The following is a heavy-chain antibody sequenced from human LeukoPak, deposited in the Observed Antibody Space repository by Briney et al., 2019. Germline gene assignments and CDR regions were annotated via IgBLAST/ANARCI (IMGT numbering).Heavy chain of an antibody. V-gene: IGHV5-51*01. CDR1: GYSFSTYW. CDR3: ARRLQEFLEWLSSAQPADDAFDI. J-gene: IGHJ3*02. CDR2: IYPSDSDT. D-gene: IGHD3-3*01. Sequence: GESLKISCQGSGYSFSTYWIGWVRQMPGKGLEWMGLIYPSDSDTRYSPSFQGQVTISADISISTVYLQWSSLKASDTAMYYCARRLQEFLEWLSSAQPADDAFDIWGQGTMVTVSS.